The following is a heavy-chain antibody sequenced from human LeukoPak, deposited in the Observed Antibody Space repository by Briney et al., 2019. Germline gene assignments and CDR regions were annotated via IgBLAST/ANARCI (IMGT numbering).Heavy chain of an antibody. CDR2: INHSRST. J-gene: IGHJ5*02. Sequence: LSCAASGFTFSSYAMRWVRQAPGKGLEWIGEINHSRSTNYNPSLKSRVTISVDTSKNQFSLKLSSVTAADTAVYYCARRQSYYYGSGAWGQGTLVTVSS. V-gene: IGHV4-34*01. D-gene: IGHD3-10*01. CDR3: ARRQSYYYGSGA. CDR1: GFTFSSYA.